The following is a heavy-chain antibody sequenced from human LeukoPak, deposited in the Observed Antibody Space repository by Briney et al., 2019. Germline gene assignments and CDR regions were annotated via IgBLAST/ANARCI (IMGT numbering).Heavy chain of an antibody. Sequence: ASVKVSCKASGYTFTSYGISWVRQAPGQGLEWMGWISPYNGNTNYAQKLQGRVTMTTDTSTSTAYMELRSLRSDDTAVYYCARGHYYDSIYHFDYWGQGTLVTVSS. CDR2: ISPYNGNT. D-gene: IGHD3-22*01. CDR1: GYTFTSYG. V-gene: IGHV1-18*01. CDR3: ARGHYYDSIYHFDY. J-gene: IGHJ4*02.